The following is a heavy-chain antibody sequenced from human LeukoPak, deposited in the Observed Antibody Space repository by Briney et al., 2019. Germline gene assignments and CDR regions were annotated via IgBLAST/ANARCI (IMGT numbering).Heavy chain of an antibody. CDR2: IYYSGST. CDR3: ARMGGSGSYWGLGDYYYYYMDV. V-gene: IGHV4-39*01. J-gene: IGHJ6*03. CDR1: GGSISSSSYY. Sequence: PSETLSLTCTVSGGSISSSSYYWGWIRQPPGKGLEWIGSIYYSGSTYYNPSLKSRVTISVDTSKNQFSLKLSSVTAADTAVYYCARMGGSGSYWGLGDYYYYYMDVWGKGTTVTISS. D-gene: IGHD3-10*01.